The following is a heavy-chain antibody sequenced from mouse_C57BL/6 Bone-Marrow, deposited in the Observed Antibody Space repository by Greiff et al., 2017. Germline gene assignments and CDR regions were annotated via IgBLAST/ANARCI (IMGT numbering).Heavy chain of an antibody. J-gene: IGHJ2*01. V-gene: IGHV5-6*02. CDR1: GFTFSSYG. D-gene: IGHD1-1*01. Sequence: DVMLVESGGDLVKPGGSLKLSCAASGFTFSSYGMSWVRQTPDKRLEWVATISSGGSYTYYPDSVKGRFTISRDNAKNTLYLQMSSLKSEDTAMYYCARAGDYGSILYYFDYWGQGTTLTVSS. CDR3: ARAGDYGSILYYFDY. CDR2: ISSGGSYT.